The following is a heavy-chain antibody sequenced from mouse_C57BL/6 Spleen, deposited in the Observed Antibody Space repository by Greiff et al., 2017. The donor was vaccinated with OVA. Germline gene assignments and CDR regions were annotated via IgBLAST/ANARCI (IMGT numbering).Heavy chain of an antibody. CDR3: ARDYGSSYFDY. V-gene: IGHV5-9*01. CDR2: ISGGGGNT. D-gene: IGHD1-1*01. J-gene: IGHJ2*01. Sequence: EVQVVESGGGLVKPGGSLKLSCAASGFTFSSYTMSWVRQTPEKRLEWVATISGGGGNTYYPDSVKGRFTISRDNAKNTLYLQMSSLRSEDTAWYYCARDYGSSYFDYWGKGTTLTVSS. CDR1: GFTFSSYT.